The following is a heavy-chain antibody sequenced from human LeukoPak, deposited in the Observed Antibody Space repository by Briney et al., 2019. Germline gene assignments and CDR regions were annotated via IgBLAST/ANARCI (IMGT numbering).Heavy chain of an antibody. CDR2: IYYSGST. CDR3: ARGRPPRRIAAAPYYFDY. D-gene: IGHD6-13*01. J-gene: IGHJ4*02. Sequence: KASETLSLTCTVSGGSISSSSYYWGWIRQPPGKGLEWIGSIYYSGSTYYNPSLKSRVTISVDTSKNQFSLKLSSVTAADTAVYYCARGRPPRRIAAAPYYFDYWGQGTLVTVSS. CDR1: GGSISSSSYY. V-gene: IGHV4-39*07.